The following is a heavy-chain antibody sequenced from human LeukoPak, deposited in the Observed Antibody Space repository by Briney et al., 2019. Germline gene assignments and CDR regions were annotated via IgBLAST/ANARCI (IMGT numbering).Heavy chain of an antibody. Sequence: GGSLRLSCAASGFTFSNFAMNWVRQAPGKGLEWVSTISGSGGSTYYADSVKGRFTISRDNSKNTLYLQMNSLRAEDTAVYYCAKMVHTEQWLVPFDYWGQGILVTVSS. D-gene: IGHD6-19*01. CDR3: AKMVHTEQWLVPFDY. J-gene: IGHJ4*02. CDR2: ISGSGGST. CDR1: GFTFSNFA. V-gene: IGHV3-23*01.